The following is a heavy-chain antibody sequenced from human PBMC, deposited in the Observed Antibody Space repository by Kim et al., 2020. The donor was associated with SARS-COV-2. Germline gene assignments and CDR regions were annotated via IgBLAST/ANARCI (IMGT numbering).Heavy chain of an antibody. J-gene: IGHJ3*02. V-gene: IGHV4-4*07. CDR2: IYTSGST. CDR3: AREGANRFYDSLPRSHLNAFDI. CDR1: GGSISSYY. D-gene: IGHD3-22*01. Sequence: SETLSLTCTVSGGSISSYYWSWIRQPAGKGLEWIGRIYTSGSTNYNPSLKSRVTMSVDTSKNQFSLKLSSVTAADTAVYYCAREGANRFYDSLPRSHLNAFDIWGQGTMVTVSS.